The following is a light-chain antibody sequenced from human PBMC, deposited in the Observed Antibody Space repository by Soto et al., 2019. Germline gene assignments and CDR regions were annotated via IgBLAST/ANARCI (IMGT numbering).Light chain of an antibody. CDR2: AAS. J-gene: IGKJ1*01. CDR3: QQGYSNPWT. V-gene: IGKV1-39*01. Sequence: DIQMTQSPSSRSASIGDRVTITCRASQTVNTYLHLYQQKPGKAPKLLIYAASNLQSGVPSRFSGSGSGTNFTLSLNSLQPEDFATYYCQQGYSNPWTFGQGTKVDIK. CDR1: QTVNTY.